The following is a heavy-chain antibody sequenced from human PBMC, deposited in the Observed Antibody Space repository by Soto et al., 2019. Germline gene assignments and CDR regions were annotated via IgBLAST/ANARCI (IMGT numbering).Heavy chain of an antibody. CDR1: GYTFTRYA. CDR3: ARGLITMVRGVIIAWFDP. CDR2: INAGNGNT. J-gene: IGHJ5*02. D-gene: IGHD3-10*01. Sequence: ASVKVCCKASGYTFTRYAMHWVRQAPGQRLEWMGWINAGNGNTKYSQKFQGRVTITRDTSASTAYMELSSLRSEDTAVYYCARGLITMVRGVIIAWFDPWG. V-gene: IGHV1-3*01.